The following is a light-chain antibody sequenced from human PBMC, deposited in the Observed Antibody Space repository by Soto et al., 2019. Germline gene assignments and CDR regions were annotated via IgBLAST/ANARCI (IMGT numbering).Light chain of an antibody. V-gene: IGKV3-20*01. J-gene: IGKJ2*01. Sequence: EIVLTQSPGTLSLSPGERATLSCRASQSVSSNYLAWYQQKPGQAPRLLIFGASSRATGTPDRFSGSGSGTDFTLTISRLEPEDFAVYYCHQYDNAPQTYGQGTKVDIK. CDR3: HQYDNAPQT. CDR1: QSVSSNY. CDR2: GAS.